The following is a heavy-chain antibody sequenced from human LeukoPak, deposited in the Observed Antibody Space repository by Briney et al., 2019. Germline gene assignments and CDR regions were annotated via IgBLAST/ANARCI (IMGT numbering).Heavy chain of an antibody. V-gene: IGHV3-48*03. J-gene: IGHJ6*02. Sequence: GWSLRLSYAASGFTFSSYEMNWVRQAPGKGLEWVSYISSSGSTIYYADSVKGRFTISRDNAKNSLYLQMNSLRAGDTAVYYCARDTMVRGVIILPNYGMDVWGQGTTVTVSS. CDR1: GFTFSSYE. D-gene: IGHD3-10*01. CDR2: ISSSGSTI. CDR3: ARDTMVRGVIILPNYGMDV.